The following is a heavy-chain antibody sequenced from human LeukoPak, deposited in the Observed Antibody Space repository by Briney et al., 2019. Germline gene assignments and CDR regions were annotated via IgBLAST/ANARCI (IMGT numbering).Heavy chain of an antibody. D-gene: IGHD3-22*01. Sequence: SETLSLTCTVSGGSLSNYYWSWIRQPPGKGLERIGYIYYTGSTNYNPSLKSRVTTSVDTSRSQFSLRLSSVTAADTAVYYCAGHYYDRTAYLADWGQGTLVTVSS. J-gene: IGHJ4*02. CDR1: GGSLSNYY. CDR2: IYYTGST. CDR3: AGHYYDRTAYLAD. V-gene: IGHV4-59*08.